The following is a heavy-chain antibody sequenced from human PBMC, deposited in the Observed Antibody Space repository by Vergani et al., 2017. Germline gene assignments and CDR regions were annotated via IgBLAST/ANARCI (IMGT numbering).Heavy chain of an antibody. D-gene: IGHD3-10*01. CDR3: ARDLWFGELSPMDV. J-gene: IGHJ6*02. CDR2: ISSSSSYI. CDR1: GFTFSSYS. V-gene: IGHV3-21*01. Sequence: EVQLVESGGGLVKPGGSLRLSCAASGFTFSSYSMSWVRQAPGKGLEWVSSISSSSSYIYYADSVKGRFTISRDNAKNSLYLQMNSLRAEDTAVYYCARDLWFGELSPMDVWGQGTTVTVSS.